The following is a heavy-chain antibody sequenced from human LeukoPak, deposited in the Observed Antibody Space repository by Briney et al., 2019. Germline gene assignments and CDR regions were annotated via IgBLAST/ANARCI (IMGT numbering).Heavy chain of an antibody. CDR3: ARDSWDTAMVEGYYYYYMDV. Sequence: GGSLRLSCAASGFTFSSYGMHWVRQAPGKGLEWVAFIRYDGSNKYYADSVKGRFTISRDNSKNTLYLQMNSLRAEDTAVYYCARDSWDTAMVEGYYYYYMDVWGKGTTVTVSS. D-gene: IGHD5-18*01. CDR2: IRYDGSNK. V-gene: IGHV3-30*02. CDR1: GFTFSSYG. J-gene: IGHJ6*03.